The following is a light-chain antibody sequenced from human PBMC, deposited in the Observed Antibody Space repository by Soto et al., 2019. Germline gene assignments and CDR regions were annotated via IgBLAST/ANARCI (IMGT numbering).Light chain of an antibody. CDR2: GNN. V-gene: IGLV1-44*01. Sequence: QSALTQPPSASGTPGQRVTISCSGSSSNVGTNTVHWYQHLPGTAPKLLIYGNNQRPSGVPGRFSGSSSGTSASLAISGLRSEDESDYYCATWDDSLNGYVFGTGTKVTVL. CDR3: ATWDDSLNGYV. J-gene: IGLJ1*01. CDR1: SSNVGTNT.